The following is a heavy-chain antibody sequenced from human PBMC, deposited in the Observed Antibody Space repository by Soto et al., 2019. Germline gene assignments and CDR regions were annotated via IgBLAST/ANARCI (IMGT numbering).Heavy chain of an antibody. Sequence: PSETLSLTCIVSGGSISTYDWWTWVRQPPGKGLEWIGKMFHSGGADYSPSLKGRFTISRDNARNSLFLQMNSLRAEDTAVYYCARVRANDYEIDYWGQGTLVTVSS. J-gene: IGHJ4*02. CDR1: GGSISTYDW. CDR3: ARVRANDYEIDY. V-gene: IGHV4-4*02. CDR2: MFHSGGA. D-gene: IGHD4-17*01.